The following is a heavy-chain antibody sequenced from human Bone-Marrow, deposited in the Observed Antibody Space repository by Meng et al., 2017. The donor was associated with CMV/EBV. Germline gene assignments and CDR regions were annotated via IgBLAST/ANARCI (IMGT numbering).Heavy chain of an antibody. CDR1: GFTFSSYW. V-gene: IGHV3-7*03. CDR2: IKQDGSEK. J-gene: IGHJ6*02. CDR3: AREGVIANYYYYGMDV. D-gene: IGHD2-21*01. Sequence: GGSLRLSCAASGFTFSSYWMSWVRQAPGKGLEWVANIKQDGSEKYYVDSVKGRFTISRDNSKNTLYLQMNSLRAEDTAVYYCAREGVIANYYYYGMDVWGQGTTVTVSS.